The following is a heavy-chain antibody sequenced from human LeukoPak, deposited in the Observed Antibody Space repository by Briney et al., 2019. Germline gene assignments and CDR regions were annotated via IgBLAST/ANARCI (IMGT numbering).Heavy chain of an antibody. Sequence: GGSLRLSCAASGFTLNTYSMNWVRQAPGKGLEWVSSISSTGSDMYYVDSVKGRFTISRDNSKNTLYLQMNSLRAEDTAVYYCAKGLSGGGQRGYFDYWGQGTLVTVSS. CDR1: GFTLNTYS. V-gene: IGHV3-21*01. D-gene: IGHD4-23*01. CDR2: ISSTGSDM. J-gene: IGHJ4*02. CDR3: AKGLSGGGQRGYFDY.